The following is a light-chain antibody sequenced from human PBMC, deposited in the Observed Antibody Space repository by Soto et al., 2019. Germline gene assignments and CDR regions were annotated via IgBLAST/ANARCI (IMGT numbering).Light chain of an antibody. CDR3: CSFRGTSTWV. J-gene: IGLJ3*02. CDR2: EGS. V-gene: IGLV2-23*01. CDR1: SSDVGSYNL. Sequence: QSALTQPASVSGSPGQSITISCTGTSSDVGSYNLVSWYQQHPGKAPKVMIYEGSKRPSGVSNRFSGSKSGNTASLTISGLQAEDEADYFCCSFRGTSTWVFGGGTKVTVL.